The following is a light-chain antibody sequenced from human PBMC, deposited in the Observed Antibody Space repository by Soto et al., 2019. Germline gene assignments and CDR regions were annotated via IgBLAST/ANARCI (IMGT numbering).Light chain of an antibody. CDR1: QSASRN. CDR2: RAS. CDR3: QQYNKWPL. J-gene: IGKJ4*01. Sequence: DIEQTPSPATLSVSPRVRAPLSFKATQSASRNLAWYQQKPGQDPRLLLYRASPRATGIPARFRGSGSGTEFTLTISSLQSEDFAVYYCQQYNKWPLFGGGTKVDI. V-gene: IGKV3-15*01.